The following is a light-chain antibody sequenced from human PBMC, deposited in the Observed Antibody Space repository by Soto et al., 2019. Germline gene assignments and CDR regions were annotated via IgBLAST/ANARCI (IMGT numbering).Light chain of an antibody. Sequence: QSALTQPASVSGSPGQSITISCTGTSSDVGGYNYVSWYQQHPGKAPKLMIYEVSNRPSGVSNRFSGSKSGNTASLTISGLQAADEADYSCSSYTSSSTPYVVFGGGTKLTVL. V-gene: IGLV2-14*01. CDR1: SSDVGGYNY. CDR3: SSYTSSSTPYVV. CDR2: EVS. J-gene: IGLJ2*01.